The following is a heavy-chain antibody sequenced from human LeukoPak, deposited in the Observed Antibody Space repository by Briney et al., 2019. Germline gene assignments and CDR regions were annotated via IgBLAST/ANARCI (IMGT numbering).Heavy chain of an antibody. D-gene: IGHD3-10*01. Sequence: PSQTLSLTCTVSGGSISSGSNYWTWIRQPAGKGLEWIGRIYTSGSTDYNYNPSLKSRITISLDKSKNQFSLKLTSVTAADTAVYYCARDRMVRGVIPGEHGTYYFDSWGQGSLVTVSA. CDR1: GGSISSGSNY. CDR3: ARDRMVRGVIPGEHGTYYFDS. CDR2: IYTSGSTDY. J-gene: IGHJ4*02. V-gene: IGHV4-61*02.